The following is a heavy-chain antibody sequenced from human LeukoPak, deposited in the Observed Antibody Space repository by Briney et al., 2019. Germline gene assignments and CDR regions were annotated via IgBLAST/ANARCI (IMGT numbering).Heavy chain of an antibody. J-gene: IGHJ4*02. D-gene: IGHD3-10*01. Sequence: SETLSLTCTVSGGSISSSSYYWGWIRQPPGKGLEWIGSIYYSGSTYYNPSLKSRVIISVDTSKNQFSLKLSSVTAADTAVYYCAPYGVVRGVTLIDYWGQGTLVTVSS. CDR1: GGSISSSSYY. CDR2: IYYSGST. V-gene: IGHV4-39*07. CDR3: APYGVVRGVTLIDY.